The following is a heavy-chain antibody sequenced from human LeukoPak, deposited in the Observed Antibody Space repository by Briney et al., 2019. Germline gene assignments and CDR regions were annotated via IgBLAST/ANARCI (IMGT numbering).Heavy chain of an antibody. V-gene: IGHV3-21*01. CDR2: ISSSSYI. CDR1: GFTFSSYS. J-gene: IGHJ4*02. D-gene: IGHD3-22*01. Sequence: PGGSLRLSCAASGFTFSSYSMNWVRQAPGKGLEWVSSISSSSYIYYADSVKGRFTISRDNAKNSLYLQMNSLRAEDTAVYYCARDPLPYYYDSSGLDPYYFDYWGQGTLVTVSS. CDR3: ARDPLPYYYDSSGLDPYYFDY.